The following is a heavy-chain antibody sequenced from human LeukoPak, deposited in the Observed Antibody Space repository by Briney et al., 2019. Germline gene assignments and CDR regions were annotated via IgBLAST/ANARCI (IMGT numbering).Heavy chain of an antibody. J-gene: IGHJ4*02. CDR1: GFTFSDYY. Sequence: PGGSLRLSCAASGFTFSDYYMSWIRQAPGKGLEWVANIKQDESQKYYVDSVKGRFTISRDNAKNSLFLQMNSLRAEDTAVYYCARDQAVASVYREDSWGQGTLVTVSS. CDR3: ARDQAVASVYREDS. D-gene: IGHD6-19*01. CDR2: IKQDESQK. V-gene: IGHV3-7*01.